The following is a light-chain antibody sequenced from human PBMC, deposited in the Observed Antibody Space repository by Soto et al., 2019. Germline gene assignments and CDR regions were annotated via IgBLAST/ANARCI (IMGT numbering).Light chain of an antibody. V-gene: IGKV3-20*01. J-gene: IGKJ2*03. CDR2: GAS. CDR3: LQHKTYPYS. CDR1: QTIGSRF. Sequence: IELTQSPGTLSLSPGERATLSCRASQTIGSRFLAWYQQNPGQAPRLLIYGASNRATGVPDRFSGTWSGTDFTLTISRLEPEDSATYYCLQHKTYPYSFGQGTKLEIK.